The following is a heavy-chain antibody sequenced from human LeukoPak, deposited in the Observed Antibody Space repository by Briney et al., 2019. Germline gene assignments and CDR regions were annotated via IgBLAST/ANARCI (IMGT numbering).Heavy chain of an antibody. Sequence: PGGSLRLSCAASGFTFSDYYMSWIRQAPGKGLEWVSYISSSGSTIYYADSVKGRFTISRDNAKNSLYLQMNSLRAEDTAVYYCARVPYCSSTSCYLGAFDIWGQGTMVTVSS. CDR1: GFTFSDYY. V-gene: IGHV3-11*01. J-gene: IGHJ3*02. CDR2: ISSSGSTI. D-gene: IGHD2-2*01. CDR3: ARVPYCSSTSCYLGAFDI.